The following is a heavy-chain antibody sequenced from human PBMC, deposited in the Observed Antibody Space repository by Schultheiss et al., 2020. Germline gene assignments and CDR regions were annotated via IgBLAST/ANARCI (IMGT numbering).Heavy chain of an antibody. CDR1: GFTFSDYY. Sequence: GGSLRLSCAASGFTFSDYYMSWIRQAPGKGLEWVGRIKSKTDGGTTDYAAPVKGRFTISRDNAKNSLYLQMNSLRAEDTAVYYCARVVGWFDPWGQGTLVTVSS. CDR2: IKSKTDGGTT. D-gene: IGHD2-2*01. J-gene: IGHJ5*02. CDR3: ARVVGWFDP. V-gene: IGHV3-15*01.